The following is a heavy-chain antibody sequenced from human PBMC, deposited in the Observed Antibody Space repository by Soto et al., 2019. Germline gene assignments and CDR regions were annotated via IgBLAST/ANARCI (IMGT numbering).Heavy chain of an antibody. D-gene: IGHD5-12*01. V-gene: IGHV3-30*18. CDR3: EKDGDPRRGGCHYDY. J-gene: IGHJ4*02. CDR2: MSYDGSSK. Sequence: QVQLVESGGGVVQPGRSLRLSCVASGFTFSSYGMHWVRQAPGKGLEWLAVMSYDGSSKFHADSVKGRFTISRDNSKNTLYLQMNSLRVEDAAVYYCEKDGDPRRGGCHYDYWGQGVLVTVSS. CDR1: GFTFSSYG.